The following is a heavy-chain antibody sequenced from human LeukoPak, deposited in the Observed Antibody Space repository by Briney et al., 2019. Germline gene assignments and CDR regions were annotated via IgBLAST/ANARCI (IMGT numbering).Heavy chain of an antibody. V-gene: IGHV7-4-1*02. J-gene: IGHJ4*02. Sequence: ASVKVSCKASGYTFTNYAMNWVRQAPGQGLEWMGWINTNTGNPTYAQGFTGRFVFSLDTSVSTAYLQISSLKAEDTAVYYCASVYCSGGSCYLPLSFWGRGTLVTVSS. CDR1: GYTFTNYA. CDR3: ASVYCSGGSCYLPLSF. D-gene: IGHD2-15*01. CDR2: INTNTGNP.